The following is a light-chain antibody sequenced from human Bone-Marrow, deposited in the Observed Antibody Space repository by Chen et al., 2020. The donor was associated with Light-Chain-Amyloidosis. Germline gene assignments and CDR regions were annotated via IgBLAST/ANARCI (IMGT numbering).Light chain of an antibody. V-gene: IGLV3-21*02. CDR3: QVWDTSSDHPV. J-gene: IGLJ2*01. CDR2: DDS. CDR1: NIGSGT. Sequence: SYVLTQPPSVSVAPGQTATITCGGTNIGSGTVHWYQQKPGQAPVVVVYDDSDRPSGIPERFSGSNSGNTATLTISRVDGGDEADYYCQVWDTSSDHPVFGGGTKVTVL.